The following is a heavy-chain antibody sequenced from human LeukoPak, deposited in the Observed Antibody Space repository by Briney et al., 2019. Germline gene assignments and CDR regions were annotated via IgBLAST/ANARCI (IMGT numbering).Heavy chain of an antibody. V-gene: IGHV4-34*01. J-gene: IGHJ6*03. CDR3: ASVSRTYYYHMDV. Sequence: SETLSLTCAVYGGSFSGYYWSWIRQPPGKGLEWIGEINHSGSTNYNPSLKSRVTISVDTSKNQFSLKLSSVTAADTAVYYCASVSRTYYYHMDVWGKGTTVTVSS. CDR2: INHSGST. D-gene: IGHD1-14*01. CDR1: GGSFSGYY.